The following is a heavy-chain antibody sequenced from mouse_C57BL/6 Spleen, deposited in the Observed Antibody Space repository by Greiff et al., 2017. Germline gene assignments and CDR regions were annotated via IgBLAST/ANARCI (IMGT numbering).Heavy chain of an antibody. CDR3: ARRDGYYSFDY. Sequence: EVQVVESGPVLVKPGASVKMSCKASGYTFTDYYMNWVKQSHGKSLEWIGVINPYNGGTSYNQKFKGKATLTVDKSSSTAYMELNSLTSEDSAVYYCARRDGYYSFDYWGQGTTLTVSS. CDR2: INPYNGGT. CDR1: GYTFTDYY. D-gene: IGHD2-3*01. J-gene: IGHJ2*01. V-gene: IGHV1-19*01.